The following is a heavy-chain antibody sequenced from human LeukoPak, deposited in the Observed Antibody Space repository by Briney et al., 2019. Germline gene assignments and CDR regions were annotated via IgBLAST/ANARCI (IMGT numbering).Heavy chain of an antibody. CDR2: INHSGST. V-gene: IGHV4-34*01. J-gene: IGHJ5*02. Sequence: SETLSLTCAVYGGSFSAYYWSWIRQPPGKGLEWIGEINHSGSTNYNPSLKSRVTISVDTSKNQFSLKLSSVTAADTAVYYCACLPGVYNWFDPWGQGTLVTVSS. CDR3: ACLPGVYNWFDP. D-gene: IGHD6-13*01. CDR1: GGSFSAYY.